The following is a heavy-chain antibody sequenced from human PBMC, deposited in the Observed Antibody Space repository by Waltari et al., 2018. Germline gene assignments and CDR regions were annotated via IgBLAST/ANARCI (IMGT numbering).Heavy chain of an antibody. Sequence: QVQLVESGGGVVQPGRSLRLSCAASGFTFSSYGMHWVRQAPGKGLGWVEVIWYDGSNKYYADSVKGRFTISRDNSKNTLYLQMNSLRAEDTAVYYCARAAEPTRNFDYWGQGTLVTVSS. CDR2: IWYDGSNK. V-gene: IGHV3-33*01. J-gene: IGHJ4*02. CDR3: ARAAEPTRNFDY. CDR1: GFTFSSYG.